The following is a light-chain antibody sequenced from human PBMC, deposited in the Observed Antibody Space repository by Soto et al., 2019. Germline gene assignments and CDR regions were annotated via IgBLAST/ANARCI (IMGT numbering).Light chain of an antibody. V-gene: IGKV3-11*01. J-gene: IGKJ1*01. Sequence: EIVLTQSPATLSLSPGERATLSCRASQSVSSYLAWYQQKPGQAPTLLIYDASNRATGIPARFSGSGSGTDFTLTISSLEPEDFAVYYCQQRSNWWTFGQGTKVDIK. CDR3: QQRSNWWT. CDR2: DAS. CDR1: QSVSSY.